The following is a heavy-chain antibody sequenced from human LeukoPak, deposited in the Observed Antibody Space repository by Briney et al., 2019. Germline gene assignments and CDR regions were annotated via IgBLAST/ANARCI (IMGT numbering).Heavy chain of an antibody. J-gene: IGHJ4*02. D-gene: IGHD6-19*01. CDR3: ARGHFRSGWYRALDY. Sequence: GGSLRLSCAASGFTFSSYAMSWVRQAPGKGLEWVAVISYDGSNKYYADSVKGRFTISRDNSKNTLYLQMNSLRAEDTAVYYCARGHFRSGWYRALDYWGQGTLVTVSS. V-gene: IGHV3-30*04. CDR1: GFTFSSYA. CDR2: ISYDGSNK.